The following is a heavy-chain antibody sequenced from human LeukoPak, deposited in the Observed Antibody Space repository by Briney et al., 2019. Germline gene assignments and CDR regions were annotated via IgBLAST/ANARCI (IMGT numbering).Heavy chain of an antibody. D-gene: IGHD4-11*01. V-gene: IGHV3-23*01. J-gene: IGHJ4*02. CDR2: ISGSGGST. Sequence: GGSLRLSCAASGFTFSNYAMSWVRQAPGKGLEWVSVISGSGGSTYYADSVKGRLTISRDSSKNPLFLQMNSLRAEDTAVYYCAKRAQYSSNKSEFDFWGQGTLVTVSS. CDR3: AKRAQYSSNKSEFDF. CDR1: GFTFSNYA.